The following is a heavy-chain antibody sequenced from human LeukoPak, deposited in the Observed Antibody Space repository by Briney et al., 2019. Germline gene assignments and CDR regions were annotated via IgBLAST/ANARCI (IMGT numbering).Heavy chain of an antibody. D-gene: IGHD3-22*01. CDR2: IYYSGST. CDR1: GGSISSGDYY. J-gene: IGHJ5*02. Sequence: SQTLSLTCTVSGGSISSGDYYWSWIRQPPGKGLEWIGYIYYSGSTYYNPSLKSRVTISVDTSKNQFSLKLSSVTAADTAVYYCARGDYYYDSSGYNSYNWFDPWGQGTLVTVSS. V-gene: IGHV4-30-4*08. CDR3: ARGDYYYDSSGYNSYNWFDP.